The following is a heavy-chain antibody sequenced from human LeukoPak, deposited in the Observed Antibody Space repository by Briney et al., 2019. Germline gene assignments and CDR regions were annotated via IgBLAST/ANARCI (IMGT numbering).Heavy chain of an antibody. J-gene: IGHJ4*02. CDR1: GGSIGSYY. Sequence: SETLSLTCAVSGGSIGSYYWSWTRQPPEKGLEWIGYIYNSGSTNYNPSLKSRVTISVDTSKNQFSLKLNSVTAADTAVYYCARGAYGGYLYYFDYWGQGTPVTVSS. CDR3: ARGAYGGYLYYFDY. D-gene: IGHD5-12*01. V-gene: IGHV4-4*09. CDR2: IYNSGST.